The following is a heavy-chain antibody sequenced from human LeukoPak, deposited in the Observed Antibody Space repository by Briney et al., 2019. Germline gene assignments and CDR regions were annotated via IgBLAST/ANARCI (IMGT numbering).Heavy chain of an antibody. D-gene: IGHD3-10*01. CDR3: ARVPHYYGSGSHNWFDP. CDR2: TYYRSKWYN. Sequence: SQTLSLTCAISGDSVSSNSAAWNWIRQSPSRGLEWLGRTYYRSKWYNDYAVSVKSRITINPDTSKNQFSLQLNSVTPEDTAVYYCARVPHYYGSGSHNWFDPLGQGTLVTVSS. J-gene: IGHJ5*02. V-gene: IGHV6-1*01. CDR1: GDSVSSNSAA.